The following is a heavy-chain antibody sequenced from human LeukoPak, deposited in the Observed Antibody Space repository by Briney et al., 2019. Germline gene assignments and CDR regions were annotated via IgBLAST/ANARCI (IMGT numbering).Heavy chain of an antibody. D-gene: IGHD3-22*01. V-gene: IGHV3-7*03. CDR3: AILGRDYYDSSGYYFIY. CDR2: IKHDESEK. J-gene: IGHJ4*02. CDR1: GFSFNSDW. Sequence: PGGSLRLSCAASGFSFNSDWMDWVRQAPGKGLEWVANIKHDESEKNYLDSVKGRFTISRDDSKNTLYLQMNSLRAEDTAVYYCAILGRDYYDSSGYYFIYWGQGTLVTVSS.